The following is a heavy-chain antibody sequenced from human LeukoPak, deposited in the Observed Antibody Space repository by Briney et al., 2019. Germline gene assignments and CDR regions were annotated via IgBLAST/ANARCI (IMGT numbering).Heavy chain of an antibody. CDR1: GFTVSNNY. J-gene: IGHJ4*02. CDR2: IYSGDNT. Sequence: GGSLRLSCTASGFTVSNNYMSWVRQAPGKGLEWVSVIYSGDNTYYVESVKGRFTISRDNSKNTLFLQMNRLRAEDTAVYYCAGRRVLDASFDYWGQGTLVTVSS. CDR3: AGRRVLDASFDY. V-gene: IGHV3-66*02. D-gene: IGHD3-16*01.